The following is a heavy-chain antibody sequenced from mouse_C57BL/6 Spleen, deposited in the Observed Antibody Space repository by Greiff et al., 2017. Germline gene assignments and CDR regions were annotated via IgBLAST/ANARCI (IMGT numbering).Heavy chain of an antibody. D-gene: IGHD1-1*01. CDR1: GYAFSSSW. V-gene: IGHV1-82*01. CDR2: IYPGDGDT. Sequence: QVQLQQSGPELVKPGASVKISCKASGYAFSSSWMNWVKQRPGTGLEWIGRIYPGDGDTNYNGQFKGKATLTADKSSSTAYMQLSSLTSEDSAVYFGARGGGSSHWYFDVWGTGTTVTVSS. CDR3: ARGGGSSHWYFDV. J-gene: IGHJ1*03.